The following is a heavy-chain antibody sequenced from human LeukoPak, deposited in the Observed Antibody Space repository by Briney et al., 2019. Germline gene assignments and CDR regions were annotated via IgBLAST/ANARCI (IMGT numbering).Heavy chain of an antibody. Sequence: GGSLRLSCAASGFTFATYSMSWVRQAPGKGLEWVSAISETGEITYYADSVKGHFTISRDNSKNSLYPQMNSLRVEDTAQYYCAKGGKVVACRNDHRSFDSWGQGTLVTVSS. D-gene: IGHD6-19*01. CDR1: GFTFATYS. CDR2: ISETGEIT. CDR3: AKGGKVVACRNDHRSFDS. V-gene: IGHV3-23*01. J-gene: IGHJ4*02.